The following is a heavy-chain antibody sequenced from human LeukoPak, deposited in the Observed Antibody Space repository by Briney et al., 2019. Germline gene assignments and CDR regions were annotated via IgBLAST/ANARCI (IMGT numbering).Heavy chain of an antibody. J-gene: IGHJ6*02. Sequence: GGSLRLSCAASGFTFSSYAMSWVRQAPGKGLEWVSAISGSGGSTYYADSVKGRFTISRDNSKNTLYLQMNSLRAEDTAVYYCAKDPLYYYDSSGYYPYGMDVWGQRTTVTVSS. CDR1: GFTFSSYA. CDR3: AKDPLYYYDSSGYYPYGMDV. V-gene: IGHV3-23*01. CDR2: ISGSGGST. D-gene: IGHD3-22*01.